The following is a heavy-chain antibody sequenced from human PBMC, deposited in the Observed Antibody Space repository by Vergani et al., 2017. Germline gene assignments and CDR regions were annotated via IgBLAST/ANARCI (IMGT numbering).Heavy chain of an antibody. CDR3: AREVNRAAAGTGPGDY. Sequence: QVQLVQSGAEVKKPGASVKVSCKASGYTFTSYGISWVRQAPGQGLEWMGWISAYNGNTNYAQKLQGRVTMTTDTSTSTAYMELSSLRSEDTAVYYCAREVNRAAAGTGPGDYWGQGTLVTVSS. J-gene: IGHJ4*02. V-gene: IGHV1-18*01. CDR2: ISAYNGNT. CDR1: GYTFTSYG. D-gene: IGHD6-13*01.